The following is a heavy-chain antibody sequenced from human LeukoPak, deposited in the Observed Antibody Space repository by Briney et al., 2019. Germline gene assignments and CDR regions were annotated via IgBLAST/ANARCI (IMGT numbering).Heavy chain of an antibody. CDR1: GGSISSYY. J-gene: IGHJ4*02. CDR3: ASRGYSYGPFDC. Sequence: PSETLSLTCTVSGGSISSYYWSWIRQPPGKGLEWIGYIYYSGSTNYNPSLKSRVTISVDTSKNQFSLKLSSVTAADAAVYYCASRGYSYGPFDCWGQGTLVTVSS. V-gene: IGHV4-59*08. D-gene: IGHD5-18*01. CDR2: IYYSGST.